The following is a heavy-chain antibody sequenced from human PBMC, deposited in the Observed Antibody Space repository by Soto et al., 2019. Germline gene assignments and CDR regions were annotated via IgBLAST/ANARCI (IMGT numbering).Heavy chain of an antibody. D-gene: IGHD3-3*01. J-gene: IGHJ5*02. Sequence: SETLSLTCTVSGGSISSSRYYWGWIRQPPGKGLEWIGSIYYSGSTYYNPSLKSRVTISVDTSKNQFSLKLSSVTAADTAVYYCARHYYDFWSDRGNWFDPWGQGTLVTVSS. V-gene: IGHV4-39*01. CDR3: ARHYYDFWSDRGNWFDP. CDR2: IYYSGST. CDR1: GGSISSSRYY.